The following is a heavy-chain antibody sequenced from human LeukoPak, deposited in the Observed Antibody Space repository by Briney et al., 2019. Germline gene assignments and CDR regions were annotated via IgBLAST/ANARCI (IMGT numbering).Heavy chain of an antibody. CDR3: ARHSLIGTTPFDN. J-gene: IGHJ4*02. D-gene: IGHD1-20*01. Sequence: ASVKVSCKASGYSXISFYIHWVRQAPGQGLEWMGVINPSGGSTAYAQQSQGRVTMTRDTSTSTVYMELSSLRSEDTAVYYCARHSLIGTTPFDNWGQGTLVTVSS. V-gene: IGHV1-46*01. CDR1: GYSXISFY. CDR2: INPSGGST.